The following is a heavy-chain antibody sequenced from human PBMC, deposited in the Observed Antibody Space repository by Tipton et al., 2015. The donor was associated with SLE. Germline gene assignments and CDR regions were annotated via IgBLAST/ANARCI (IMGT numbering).Heavy chain of an antibody. CDR1: GHSISSGFY. CDR3: VRRGGANSGTYFDP. V-gene: IGHV4-38-2*01. J-gene: IGHJ5*02. Sequence: TLSLTCSVSGHSISSGFYWGWIRQSPGKGLEWIGNFYHRGTTYYNPSLKSRVTISLDTSRSQFSLRLSSVTAADTAVYYCVRRGGANSGTYFDPWGQGTLVTVSS. CDR2: FYHRGTT. D-gene: IGHD4/OR15-4a*01.